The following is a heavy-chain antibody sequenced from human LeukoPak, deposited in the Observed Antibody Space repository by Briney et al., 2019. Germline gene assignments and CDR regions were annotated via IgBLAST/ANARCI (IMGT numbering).Heavy chain of an antibody. CDR3: ARGTLGSGRLSDV. D-gene: IGHD3-10*01. J-gene: IGHJ6*02. CDR1: GGSISSGGYY. CDR2: IYHSGST. Sequence: TSQTLSLTCTVSGGSISSGGYYWSWIRQPPGKGLEWIGYIYHSGSTYYNPSLKSRVTISVDRSKNQFSLKLSSVTAADTAVYYCARGTLGSGRLSDVWGQGTTVTVSS. V-gene: IGHV4-30-2*01.